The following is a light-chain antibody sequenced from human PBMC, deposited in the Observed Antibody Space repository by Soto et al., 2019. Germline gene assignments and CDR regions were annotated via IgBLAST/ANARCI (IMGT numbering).Light chain of an antibody. CDR3: QRYASYPLS. CDR1: QSISSW. J-gene: IGKJ4*01. Sequence: DLQMTQSPSTLSASVGDRVTVTCRASQSISSWLAWYQQKPGKAPKLLIYKASSLESGVPSRFSGSGSGTAFTLTISSLQPDDFATYYCQRYASYPLSFGGGTKVEIK. V-gene: IGKV1-5*03. CDR2: KAS.